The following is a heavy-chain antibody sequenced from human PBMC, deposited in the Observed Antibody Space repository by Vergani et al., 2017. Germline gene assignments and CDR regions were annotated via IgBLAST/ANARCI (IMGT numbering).Heavy chain of an antibody. CDR3: AWDPHYGFWGGSDY. J-gene: IGHJ4*02. CDR2: IRVYNGNT. CDR1: GYTFTRCG. Sequence: QVQLVQSEAEVKKPGASVKVSCKASGYTFTRCGISWVRQAPGQGLEWMGWIRVYNGNTNFAQKLQGIVTMTTDTSASTANMKLRSLRSDDTAVYYCAWDPHYGFWGGSDYGGEGSLVTVAS. D-gene: IGHD3-3*01. V-gene: IGHV1-18*01.